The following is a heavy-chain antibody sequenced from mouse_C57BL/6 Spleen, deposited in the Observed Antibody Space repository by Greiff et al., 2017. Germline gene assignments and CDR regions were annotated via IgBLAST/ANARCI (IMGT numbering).Heavy chain of an antibody. CDR1: GYAFTNYL. CDR2: INPGSGGT. CDR3: GRRGGKGYFEV. J-gene: IGHJ1*03. V-gene: IGHV1-54*01. Sequence: QVHVKQSGAELVRPGTSVKVSCKASGYAFTNYLIEWVKQRPGQGLEWIGVINPGSGGTNYNEKFKGKATLTADKSSSTAYMQLSRLTSEDSAVYYCGRRGGKGYFEVWGKGTKGNVSS. D-gene: IGHD1-1*01.